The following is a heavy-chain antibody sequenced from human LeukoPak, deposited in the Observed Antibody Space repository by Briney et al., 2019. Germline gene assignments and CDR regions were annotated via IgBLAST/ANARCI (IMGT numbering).Heavy chain of an antibody. Sequence: SETLSLTCTVSGGSISSSSYYWGWIRQPPGKGLEWIGSIYYSGSTYYNPSLKSRVTISVDTSKNQFSLKLSSVTAADTAVYYCARGPFVGASTVFFDPWGQGTLVIVSS. CDR1: GGSISSSSYY. CDR3: ARGPFVGASTVFFDP. V-gene: IGHV4-39*07. D-gene: IGHD1-26*01. J-gene: IGHJ5*02. CDR2: IYYSGST.